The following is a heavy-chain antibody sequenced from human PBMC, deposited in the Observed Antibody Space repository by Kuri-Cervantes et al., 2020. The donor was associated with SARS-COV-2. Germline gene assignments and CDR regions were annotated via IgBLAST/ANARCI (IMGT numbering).Heavy chain of an antibody. Sequence: LSLTCAASGSTFSSYSMNWVRQAPGKGLEWVSSISSSSSYIYYADSVKGRFTISRDNAKNSLYLQMNSLRAEDTAVYYCATTVVLPAAYYYYGMDVWGKGTTVTVSS. CDR3: ATTVVLPAAYYYYGMDV. V-gene: IGHV3-21*01. D-gene: IGHD2-2*01. CDR2: ISSSSSYI. J-gene: IGHJ6*04. CDR1: GSTFSSYS.